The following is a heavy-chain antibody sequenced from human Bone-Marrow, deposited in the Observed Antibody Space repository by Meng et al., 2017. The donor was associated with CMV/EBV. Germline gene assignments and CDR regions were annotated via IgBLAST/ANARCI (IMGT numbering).Heavy chain of an antibody. V-gene: IGHV4-39*07. Sequence: SETLSLTCTVSGGSISSSSYYWGWIRQPPGKGLEWIGSIYYTGSTSYDPSLKSRVTISLDTSKNQFSLKLSSVTAADTAVYYCARSTSGRLVSSYYYYYGMDVWGQGTTVTVSS. CDR3: ARSTSGRLVSSYYYYYGMDV. CDR1: GGSISSSSYY. D-gene: IGHD1-26*01. J-gene: IGHJ6*02. CDR2: IYYTGST.